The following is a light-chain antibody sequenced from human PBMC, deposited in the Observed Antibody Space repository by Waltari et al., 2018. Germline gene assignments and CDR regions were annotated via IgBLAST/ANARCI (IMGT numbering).Light chain of an antibody. V-gene: IGLV2-23*02. J-gene: IGLJ1*01. CDR3: CSYAGRGTYV. Sequence: QSALTQPASVCGPPGQSITISCSGTTSDVGSYDLVSWYQQHPGEAPKLLICEVFKRPPDTSSRFSGAKSGSTASLTISGLQPEDEADYYCCSYAGRGTYVFGSGTKVTVL. CDR2: EVF. CDR1: TSDVGSYDL.